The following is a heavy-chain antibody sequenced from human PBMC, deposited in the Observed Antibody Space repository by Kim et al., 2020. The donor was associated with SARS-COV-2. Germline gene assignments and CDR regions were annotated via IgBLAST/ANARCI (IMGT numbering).Heavy chain of an antibody. CDR2: INYSGST. CDR1: GGSVSSGSYY. J-gene: IGHJ4*02. CDR3: AREKQDYYGSGSWDY. Sequence: SETLSLTCTVSGGSVSSGSYYWSWIRQPPGKGLEWIGYINYSGSTNYNPSLKSRVTISVDTSKNQFSLKLSSVTAADTAVYYCAREKQDYYGSGSWDYWGQGTLVTVSS. V-gene: IGHV4-61*01. D-gene: IGHD3-10*01.